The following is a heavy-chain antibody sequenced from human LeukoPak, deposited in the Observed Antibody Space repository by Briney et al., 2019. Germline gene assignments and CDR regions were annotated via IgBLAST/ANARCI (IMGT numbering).Heavy chain of an antibody. CDR1: GFTFSSYA. D-gene: IGHD2-2*01. J-gene: IGHJ6*02. CDR3: ARDVYCSSTSCSEGLYYYYGMDV. Sequence: GGSLRLSCAASGFTFSSYAMHWVRQAPGKGLEWVAVISYDGSNKYYADSVKGRFTISRDNSKSTLYLQMNSLRAEDTAVYYCARDVYCSSTSCSEGLYYYYGMDVWGQGTTVTVSS. V-gene: IGHV3-30*04. CDR2: ISYDGSNK.